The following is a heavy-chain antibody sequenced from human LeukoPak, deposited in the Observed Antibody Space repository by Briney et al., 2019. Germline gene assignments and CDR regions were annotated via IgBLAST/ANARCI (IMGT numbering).Heavy chain of an antibody. V-gene: IGHV1-69-2*01. J-gene: IGHJ6*03. CDR1: GYTFTDYY. Sequence: ASVKISCKASGYTFTDYYMHWVQRAPGKGLEWMGRVDPEDGETIYAEKFQGRVTITADTSTDTAYMELSSLRSEDTAVYYCATDPFVVVVAATPSYYYYMDVWGKGTTATVSS. CDR3: ATDPFVVVVAATPSYYYYMDV. CDR2: VDPEDGET. D-gene: IGHD2-15*01.